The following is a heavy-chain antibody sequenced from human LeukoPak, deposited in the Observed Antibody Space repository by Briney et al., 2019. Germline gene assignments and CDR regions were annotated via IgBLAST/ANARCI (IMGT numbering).Heavy chain of an antibody. V-gene: IGHV5-51*01. CDR2: IYPGDSDT. CDR3: ARHFGGVTPYYYDSSGYYYFDY. D-gene: IGHD3-22*01. Sequence: GESLKIPCKGSGYRSSNYWIGWVRPMPGQGLEWMGIIYPGDSDTRYIPSFQGQVTISADKSSSTAYLQWSSLKASDTAMYDCARHFGGVTPYYYDSSGYYYFDYWGQGTLVTVSS. J-gene: IGHJ4*02. CDR1: GYRSSNYW.